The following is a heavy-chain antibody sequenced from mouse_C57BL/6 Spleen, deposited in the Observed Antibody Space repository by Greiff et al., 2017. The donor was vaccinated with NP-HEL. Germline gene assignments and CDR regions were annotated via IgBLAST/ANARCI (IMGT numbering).Heavy chain of an antibody. CDR1: GFTFSDFY. D-gene: IGHD1-1*01. V-gene: IGHV7-1*01. Sequence: EVQLVESGGGLVQSGRSLRLSCATSGFTFSDFYMEWVRQAPGKGLEWIAASRNKANDYTTEYSASVKGRFIVSRDTSQSILYLQMNALRAEDTAIYYCARDAEGDYYGSSGYFDVWGTGTTVTVSS. J-gene: IGHJ1*03. CDR2: SRNKANDYTT. CDR3: ARDAEGDYYGSSGYFDV.